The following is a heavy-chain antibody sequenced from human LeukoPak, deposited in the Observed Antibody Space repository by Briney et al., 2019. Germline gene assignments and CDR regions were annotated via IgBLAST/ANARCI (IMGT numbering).Heavy chain of an antibody. CDR3: ARVGVPRVVHYFDY. CDR1: GGSISSSSYY. V-gene: IGHV4-39*07. J-gene: IGHJ4*02. D-gene: IGHD2-15*01. Sequence: PSETLSLTCTVSGGSISSSSYYWGWIRQPPGKGLEWIGSIYYSGRIYYNPSLKSRVTISVDTPKNQFSLNLSSVTAADTAVYYCARVGVPRVVHYFDYWGQGTLVTVSS. CDR2: IYYSGRI.